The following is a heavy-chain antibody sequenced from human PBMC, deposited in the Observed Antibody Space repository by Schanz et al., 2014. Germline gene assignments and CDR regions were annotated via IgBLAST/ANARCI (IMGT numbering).Heavy chain of an antibody. CDR2: IKKDGSEK. D-gene: IGHD1-1*01. V-gene: IGHV3-7*01. J-gene: IGHJ5*02. CDR1: GFAFSSYG. Sequence: EVQLVESGGGLVQPGGSLRLSCLASGFAFSSYGMNWLRQAPGKGLEWVANIKKDGSEKYYVDSVKGRFTISRDNAKNSLFLQMNSLRPEDTAVYYCARGRVLESWGQGTLXTVSS. CDR3: ARGRVLES.